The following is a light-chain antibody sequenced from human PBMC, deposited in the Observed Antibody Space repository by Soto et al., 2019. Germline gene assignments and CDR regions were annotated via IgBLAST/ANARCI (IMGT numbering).Light chain of an antibody. CDR2: DVS. CDR3: CSYAGTYTYV. V-gene: IGLV2-11*01. Sequence: QSALTQPRSVSGSPGQSVTISCTGTSSDVGSYDYVSWYQQHPGKAPNLMIYDVSKRPSGVPDRFSGSKSGNTASLTISGLQAEDEADYYCCSYAGTYTYVFGIGTKLTVL. CDR1: SSDVGSYDY. J-gene: IGLJ1*01.